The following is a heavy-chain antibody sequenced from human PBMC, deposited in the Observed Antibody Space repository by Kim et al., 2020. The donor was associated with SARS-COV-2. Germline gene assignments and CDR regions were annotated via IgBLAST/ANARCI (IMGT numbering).Heavy chain of an antibody. CDR3: ARDHVGYIGGGSGTTIDY. V-gene: IGHV1-46*01. D-gene: IGHD3-10*01. CDR2: INPSGGST. Sequence: ASVKVSCKASGYTFTSYYMHWVRQAPGQGLEWMGIINPSGGSTSYAQKFQGRVTMTRDTSTSTVYMELSSLRSEDTAVYYCARDHVGYIGGGSGTTIDYWGQGTLVTVSS. CDR1: GYTFTSYY. J-gene: IGHJ4*02.